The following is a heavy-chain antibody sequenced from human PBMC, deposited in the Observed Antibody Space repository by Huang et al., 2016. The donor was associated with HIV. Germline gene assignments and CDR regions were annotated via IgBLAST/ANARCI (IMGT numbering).Heavy chain of an antibody. CDR3: ARPGYRTPLGDYAFDI. CDR1: GGTFRSYA. Sequence: QVQLVQSGAEVKKPGSSVKVSCQASGGTFRSYAISWVRQAPGPGLEWMGGSIPSFGTANYPQKFQGRVTIPADESTGTAYVELRSLRSEDTAVYYCARPGYRTPLGDYAFDIWGQGTMVTVSS. CDR2: SIPSFGTA. D-gene: IGHD3-10*01. J-gene: IGHJ3*02. V-gene: IGHV1-69*01.